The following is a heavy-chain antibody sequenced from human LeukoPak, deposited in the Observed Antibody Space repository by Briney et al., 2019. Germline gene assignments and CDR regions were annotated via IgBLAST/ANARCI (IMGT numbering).Heavy chain of an antibody. V-gene: IGHV1-18*01. CDR1: GYTFTKYD. Sequence: ASVKVSCKASGYTFTKYDISWVRQAPGQGLEWMGWISTYNGNTNHAQKLQGRVTMTTDTSTSTAYMELRSLRSDDTAVYYCSRDGWFGDLDAFDIWGQGTMVIV. CDR2: ISTYNGNT. CDR3: SRDGWFGDLDAFDI. J-gene: IGHJ3*02. D-gene: IGHD3-10*01.